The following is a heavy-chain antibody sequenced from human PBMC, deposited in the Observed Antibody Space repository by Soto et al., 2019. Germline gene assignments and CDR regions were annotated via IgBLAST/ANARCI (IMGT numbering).Heavy chain of an antibody. CDR3: ARVQSSGWYTFNWFDP. CDR1: GGSISSYY. CDR2: IYYSGST. D-gene: IGHD6-19*01. J-gene: IGHJ5*02. Sequence: SETLSLTCTVSGGSISSYYWSWIRQPPGKGLEWIGYIYYSGSTNYNPSLKSRVTISVDTSKNQFSLKLSSVTAADTAVYYCARVQSSGWYTFNWFDPWGQGTLVTGLL. V-gene: IGHV4-59*01.